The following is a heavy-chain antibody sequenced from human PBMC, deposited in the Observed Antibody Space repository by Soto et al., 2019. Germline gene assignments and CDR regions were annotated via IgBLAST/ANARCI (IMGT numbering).Heavy chain of an antibody. CDR2: ISGSGGST. D-gene: IGHD2-15*01. V-gene: IGHV3-23*01. J-gene: IGHJ4*02. CDR1: GFTFSSYA. CDR3: ATPTGGYCSGGSCYGGGDY. Sequence: EVQLLESGGGLVQPGGSLRLSCAASGFTFSSYAMSWVRQAPGKGLEWVSAISGSGGSTYYADSVKGRFTISRDNSKNTLYLQMNSLGAGDTAVYYCATPTGGYCSGGSCYGGGDYWGQGTLVTVSS.